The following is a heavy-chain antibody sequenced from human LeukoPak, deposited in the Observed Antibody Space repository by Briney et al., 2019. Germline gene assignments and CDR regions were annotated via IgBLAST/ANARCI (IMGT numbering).Heavy chain of an antibody. CDR3: AREGITMVRGVMDV. V-gene: IGHV3-64*01. D-gene: IGHD3-10*01. CDR2: ISSNGGST. J-gene: IGHJ6*03. Sequence: GGPLRLSCAASGFTFSSYAMHWVRQAPGKGLEYVSAISSNGGSTYYANSVKGRFAISRDNSKNTLYLQMGSLRAEDMAVYYCAREGITMVRGVMDVWGKGTTVTISS. CDR1: GFTFSSYA.